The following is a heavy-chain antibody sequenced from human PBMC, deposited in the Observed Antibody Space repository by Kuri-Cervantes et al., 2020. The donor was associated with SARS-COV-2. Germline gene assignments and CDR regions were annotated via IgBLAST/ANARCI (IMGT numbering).Heavy chain of an antibody. CDR3: ARDLIAAADNGALGY. CDR1: GYTFTNYY. V-gene: IGHV1-46*01. Sequence: ASVKVSCKGSGYTFTNYYIYWVRQAPGQGLEWMGIINPSGGSTSYAQKFQGRVTMTRDTSTSTVYMELSSLRSEGTAVYYCARDLIAAADNGALGYWGQGTLVTVSS. J-gene: IGHJ4*02. CDR2: INPSGGST. D-gene: IGHD6-13*01.